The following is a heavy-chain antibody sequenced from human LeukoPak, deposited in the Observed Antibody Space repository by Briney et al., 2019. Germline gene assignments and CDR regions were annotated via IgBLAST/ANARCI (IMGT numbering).Heavy chain of an antibody. J-gene: IGHJ4*02. CDR3: ARAGSLYYFDY. CDR2: INGGNGNT. Sequence: ASVKVSCKASGYTFTSYAMHWVRQAPGQRLEWMGWINGGNGNTKYSQKFQGRVTITADESTSTAYMELSSLRSEDTAVYYCARAGSLYYFDYWGQGTLVTVSS. CDR1: GYTFTSYA. D-gene: IGHD2/OR15-2a*01. V-gene: IGHV1-3*01.